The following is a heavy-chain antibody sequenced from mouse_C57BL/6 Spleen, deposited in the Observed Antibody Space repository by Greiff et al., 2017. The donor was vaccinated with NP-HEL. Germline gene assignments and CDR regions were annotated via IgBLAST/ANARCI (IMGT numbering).Heavy chain of an antibody. CDR3: ARVGYWDFDV. J-gene: IGHJ1*03. CDR2: IYPGSGST. CDR1: GYTFTSYW. Sequence: VQLQQPGAELVKPGASVKMSCKASGYTFTSYWITWVTQRPGQGLEWIGDIYPGSGSTNYNEKFKSKATLTVDTSSSTAYMQLSSLTSEDSAVYYCARVGYWDFDVWGTGTTVTVSS. V-gene: IGHV1-55*01.